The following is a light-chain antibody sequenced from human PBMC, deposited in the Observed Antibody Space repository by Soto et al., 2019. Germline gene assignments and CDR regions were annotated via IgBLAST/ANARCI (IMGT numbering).Light chain of an antibody. Sequence: EIVLTQSPGTLSLSAGERATLSCRASQSVSISHLAWYQQKPGQPPRLLIYGAFNRAAGIPARFSGSGSGTDFTLTISSLEPEDSAVYYCQQRNIWPPVTFGQGTRLEI. CDR3: QQRNIWPPVT. CDR1: QSVSISH. CDR2: GAF. J-gene: IGKJ5*01. V-gene: IGKV3D-20*02.